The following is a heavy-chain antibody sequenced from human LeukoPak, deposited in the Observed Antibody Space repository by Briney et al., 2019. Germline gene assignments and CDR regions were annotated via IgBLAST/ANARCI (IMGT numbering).Heavy chain of an antibody. CDR1: GLTISSYS. CDR2: ISSSSYI. Sequence: GGSLRLSCAPSGLTISSYSMNWVRQAPAKGLEWVSSISSSSYIYYADSVKGRFTISRDNAKNSLYLQMNSLRAEDTAVYYCARVDYDILTGYYTPFDYWGQGTLVTVSS. CDR3: ARVDYDILTGYYTPFDY. J-gene: IGHJ4*02. V-gene: IGHV3-21*01. D-gene: IGHD3-9*01.